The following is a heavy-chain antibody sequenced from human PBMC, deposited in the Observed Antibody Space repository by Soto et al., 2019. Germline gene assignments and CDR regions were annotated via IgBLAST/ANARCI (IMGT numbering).Heavy chain of an antibody. CDR2: IYYSGST. CDR3: ARAEALAGFYYFDY. V-gene: IGHV4-31*03. D-gene: IGHD6-19*01. J-gene: IGHJ4*02. Sequence: ASETLSLTCTVSGGSISSGGYYWSWIRQHPGKGLEWIGYIYYSGSTYYNPSLKSRVTISVDTSKNQFSLKLSSVTAADTAVYYCARAEALAGFYYFDYWGQGTLVTVSS. CDR1: GGSISSGGYY.